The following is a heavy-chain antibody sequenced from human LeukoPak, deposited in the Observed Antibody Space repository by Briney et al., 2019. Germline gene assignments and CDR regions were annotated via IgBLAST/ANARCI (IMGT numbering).Heavy chain of an antibody. CDR2: IYYSGST. V-gene: IGHV4-39*07. J-gene: IGHJ5*02. CDR1: GGSISSSSYY. CDR3: ARVNGRGDSSGKSSWFDP. Sequence: TSETLSLTCTVSGGSISSSSYYWGWIRQPPGKGLEWIGTIYYSGSTYYNPSLKSRVTISVDTSKNQFSLKLSSVTAADTAVYYCARVNGRGDSSGKSSWFDPWGQGTLVTVSS. D-gene: IGHD3-22*01.